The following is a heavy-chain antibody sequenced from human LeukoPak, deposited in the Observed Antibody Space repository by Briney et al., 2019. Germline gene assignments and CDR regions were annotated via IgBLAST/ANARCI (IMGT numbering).Heavy chain of an antibody. CDR2: ISWNSGGI. CDR1: GFTFDDYA. J-gene: IGHJ3*02. Sequence: GGSLRLSCAASGFTFDDYAMHWVRQAPGKGLEWVSGISWNSGGIGYADSVKGRFTISRDNAKSSLYLQMNSLRVEETALYYCAKDFYRLGEFDAFDNWGQGTMVTVSS. CDR3: AKDFYRLGEFDAFDN. V-gene: IGHV3-9*01. D-gene: IGHD3-16*01.